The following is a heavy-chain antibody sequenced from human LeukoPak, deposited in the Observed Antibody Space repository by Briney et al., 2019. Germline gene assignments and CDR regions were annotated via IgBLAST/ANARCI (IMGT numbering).Heavy chain of an antibody. J-gene: IGHJ4*02. D-gene: IGHD6-19*01. CDR2: INHSGST. CDR3: ARAFVSGWHVPFDY. Sequence: SETLSLTCAVYGGSFSGYYWSWIRQPPGKGLEWIGEINHSGSTNYNPSLKSRVSISVDTSKNQFSLKLGSVTAADTAVYYCARAFVSGWHVPFDYWGQGTLVTVSS. V-gene: IGHV4-34*01. CDR1: GGSFSGYY.